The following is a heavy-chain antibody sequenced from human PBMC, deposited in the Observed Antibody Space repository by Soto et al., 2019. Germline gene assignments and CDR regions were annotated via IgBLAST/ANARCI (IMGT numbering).Heavy chain of an antibody. Sequence: GGSLRLSCTASGFTFGSYAMSWVRQAPGKGPEWISSVSGSGERTYYADSVKGRFTISRDNSKTTVFLQMNSLRADDTAVYFCAKRGSCSSFGCTNYFHYWGQGTLVTVSS. D-gene: IGHD2-2*01. CDR1: GFTFGSYA. CDR3: AKRGSCSSFGCTNYFHY. J-gene: IGHJ4*02. CDR2: VSGSGERT. V-gene: IGHV3-23*01.